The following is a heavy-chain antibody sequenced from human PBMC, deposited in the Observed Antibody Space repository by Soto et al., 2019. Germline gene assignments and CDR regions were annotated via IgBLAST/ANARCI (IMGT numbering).Heavy chain of an antibody. V-gene: IGHV3-23*01. CDR1: GFTFSNYA. D-gene: IGHD6-25*01. CDR3: VRDLTRTSTVERGF. Sequence: GGSLRLSCAASGFTFSNYAMGWVRQAPGKRLEWVSSIIGSGSKTYYANSVKGRFTISRDNSKNILFLQMKSLRAEDTAVYYCVRDLTRTSTVERGFWGHGTLVTVSS. J-gene: IGHJ4*01. CDR2: IIGSGSKT.